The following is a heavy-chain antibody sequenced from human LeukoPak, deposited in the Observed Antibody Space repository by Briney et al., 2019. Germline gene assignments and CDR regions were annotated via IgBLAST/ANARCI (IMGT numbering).Heavy chain of an antibody. Sequence: GGSLRLSCAASGFTVSSNYMSWVRQAPGKGLEWVSVIYSGGSTYYADSVKGRFTISRDNSRNTLYLQMGSLRAEDMAVYYCASSPPTGTTWYFDLWGRGTLVTVSS. J-gene: IGHJ2*01. CDR2: IYSGGST. V-gene: IGHV3-53*05. D-gene: IGHD1-7*01. CDR3: ASSPPTGTTWYFDL. CDR1: GFTVSSNY.